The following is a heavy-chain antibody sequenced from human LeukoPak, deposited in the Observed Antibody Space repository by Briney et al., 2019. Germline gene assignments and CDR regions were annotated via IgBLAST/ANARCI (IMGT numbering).Heavy chain of an antibody. Sequence: AAVKVACKASGYTFTSYGISWERQAPGQGLEWMGWISAYNGNTNYAQKLQGRVTMTTDTSTSTAYMELRSLRSDDTAVYYRARWRGPQVPGDAFDIWGQGTMVTVPS. CDR3: ARWRGPQVPGDAFDI. J-gene: IGHJ3*02. CDR2: ISAYNGNT. CDR1: GYTFTSYG. V-gene: IGHV1-18*01. D-gene: IGHD3-16*01.